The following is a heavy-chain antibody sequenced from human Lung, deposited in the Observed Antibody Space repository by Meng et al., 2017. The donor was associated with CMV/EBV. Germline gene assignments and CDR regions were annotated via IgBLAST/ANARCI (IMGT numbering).Heavy chain of an antibody. V-gene: IGHV4-61*01. J-gene: IGHJ4*02. CDR3: AITYISSWYFY. CDR1: GGSVSSGSYY. Sequence: SETLSLXXTVSGGSVSSGSYYWSWIRQPPGKGLEWIGYIYYSGSTNYNPSLKSRVTISVDTSKNQFSLKLSSVTAADTAVYYCAITYISSWYFYWGQGTLVTVSS. CDR2: IYYSGST. D-gene: IGHD6-13*01.